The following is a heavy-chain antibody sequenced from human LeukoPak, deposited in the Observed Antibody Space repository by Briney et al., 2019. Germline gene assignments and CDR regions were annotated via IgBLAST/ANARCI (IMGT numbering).Heavy chain of an antibody. CDR2: IYYGGST. CDR1: GDSIGSRSYY. J-gene: IGHJ4*02. V-gene: IGHV4-39*01. Sequence: SETLSLTCTVSGDSIGSRSYYWGWIRQPPGKALEWIGNIYYGGSTYYNPSLKSRVTISVDTSKNQFSLKVTSVTAADTAVYYCARRDYGEPFDYWGQGALVTVSS. D-gene: IGHD4-17*01. CDR3: ARRDYGEPFDY.